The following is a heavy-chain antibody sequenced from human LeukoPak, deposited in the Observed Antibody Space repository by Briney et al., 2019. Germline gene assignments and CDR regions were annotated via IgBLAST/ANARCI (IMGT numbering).Heavy chain of an antibody. CDR3: ARGPTRYYFDY. V-gene: IGHV4-59*01. CDR1: GGSITNYY. J-gene: IGHJ4*02. Sequence: SETLSLTCTVSGGSITNYYWSWVRQPPGQGLEWIAYIYHTGSTNYNPSRKNRVTISIDTSKNQFSLSLSSVTAADTAIYYCARGPTRYYFDYWGQGTLVTVSS. CDR2: IYHTGST.